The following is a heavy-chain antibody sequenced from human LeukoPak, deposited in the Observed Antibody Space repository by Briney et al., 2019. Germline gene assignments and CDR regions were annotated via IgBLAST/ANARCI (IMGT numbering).Heavy chain of an antibody. J-gene: IGHJ6*03. CDR2: ISAYNGNT. D-gene: IGHD3-10*01. V-gene: IGHV1-18*01. CDR3: ARGATFGESYYYYMDV. CDR1: GYTFTSYG. Sequence: ASVKVSCKASGYTFTSYGISWVRQAPGQGLEWMGWISAYNGNTNYAQKLQGRVTMTTDTSTSTAYMELRSLRSDDTAVYYCARGATFGESYYYYMDVWGKGTTVTVSS.